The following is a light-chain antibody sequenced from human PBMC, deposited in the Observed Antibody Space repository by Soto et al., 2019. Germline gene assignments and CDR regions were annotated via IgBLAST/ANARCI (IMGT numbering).Light chain of an antibody. CDR1: QNASHY. Sequence: EIVLTQSPATLSLSPGERATLSCRASQNASHYLAWYQQKPGQAPRLLIYDASNRATGIPARFSGSGSGTDFILTISSLESEDFAIYYCQQRANWPPITFGQGTRLEIK. V-gene: IGKV3-11*01. J-gene: IGKJ5*01. CDR3: QQRANWPPIT. CDR2: DAS.